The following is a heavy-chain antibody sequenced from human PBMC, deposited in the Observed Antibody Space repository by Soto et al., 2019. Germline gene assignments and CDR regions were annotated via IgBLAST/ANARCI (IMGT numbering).Heavy chain of an antibody. CDR1: GYTFTSYD. V-gene: IGHV1-8*01. Sequence: QVQLVQSGAEVKKPGASVKVSCKASGYTFTSYDINWVRQATGQGLEWMGWMNPNSGNTGYAQKFQGRVTMTRNTAISTAYMELSSLRSEDTAVYYCARGKTYDFWSGYYFDYWGQGTLVTVSS. D-gene: IGHD3-3*01. CDR3: ARGKTYDFWSGYYFDY. CDR2: MNPNSGNT. J-gene: IGHJ4*02.